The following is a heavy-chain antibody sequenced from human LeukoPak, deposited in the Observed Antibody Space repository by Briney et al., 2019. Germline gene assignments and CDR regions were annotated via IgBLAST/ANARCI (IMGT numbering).Heavy chain of an antibody. D-gene: IGHD4-17*01. J-gene: IGHJ4*02. CDR1: GFTFSNAW. CDR3: TKGYGDYAIDY. CDR2: IKSKTDGGTT. V-gene: IGHV3-15*01. Sequence: PGGSLRLSCAASGFTFSNAWMSWVRQAPGKGLEWVGRIKSKTDGGTTDYAAPVKGRFTISRDDSKNTLYLQMNSLKTEDTAVYYCTKGYGDYAIDYWGQGTLVTVSS.